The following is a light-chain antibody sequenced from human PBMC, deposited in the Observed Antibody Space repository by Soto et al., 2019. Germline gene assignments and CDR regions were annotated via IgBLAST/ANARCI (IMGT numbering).Light chain of an antibody. V-gene: IGKV3-11*01. CDR3: QQRTNWPVT. Sequence: EIGLTQSPATLSLSPGERATLSCRASQSVSTSLAWYQHKPGQAPRLLIYGASNRATGIPARFSGGGSGTDFTLSISSLEPEDFALYYCQQRTNWPVTFGQGTRLEIK. CDR1: QSVSTS. CDR2: GAS. J-gene: IGKJ5*01.